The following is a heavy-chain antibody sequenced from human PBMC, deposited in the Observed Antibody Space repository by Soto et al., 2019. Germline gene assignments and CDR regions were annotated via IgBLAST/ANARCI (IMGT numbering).Heavy chain of an antibody. J-gene: IGHJ4*02. Sequence: GESLKISCKGSGYSFTSYWIGWVRQMPGKGLEWMGIIYPGDSDTRYSPSFQGQVTISADKSISTAYLQWSGLKASDTAMYYCARLGYCTNGVCYLSYFDYWGQGTLVTVSS. CDR1: GYSFTSYW. D-gene: IGHD2-8*01. CDR2: IYPGDSDT. CDR3: ARLGYCTNGVCYLSYFDY. V-gene: IGHV5-51*01.